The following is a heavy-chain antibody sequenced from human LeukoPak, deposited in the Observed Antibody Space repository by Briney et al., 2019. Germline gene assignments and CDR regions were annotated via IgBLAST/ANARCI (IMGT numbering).Heavy chain of an antibody. V-gene: IGHV4-34*01. D-gene: IGHD5-18*01. CDR2: INHSGST. CDR3: ARGRYSYGADY. CDR1: GGSFSGYY. J-gene: IGHJ4*02. Sequence: PSETLSLTCAVYGGSFSGYYWSWIRQPPGKGLEWIGEINHSGSTNYNPSHKSRVTISVDTSKNQFSLKLSSVTAADTAVYYCARGRYSYGADYWGQGTLVTVSS.